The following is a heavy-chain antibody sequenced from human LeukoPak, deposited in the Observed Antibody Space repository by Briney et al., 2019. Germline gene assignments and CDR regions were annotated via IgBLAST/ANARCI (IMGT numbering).Heavy chain of an antibody. J-gene: IGHJ4*02. Sequence: ASVKVSCKASGGTFSSYAISWVRQAPGQGLEWMGIINPSGGSTSYAQKFQGRVTMTRDTSTSTVYMELSSLRSEDTAVYYCARGIVGATPPDYWGQGTLVTVSS. V-gene: IGHV1-46*01. CDR2: INPSGGST. CDR1: GGTFSSYA. D-gene: IGHD1-26*01. CDR3: ARGIVGATPPDY.